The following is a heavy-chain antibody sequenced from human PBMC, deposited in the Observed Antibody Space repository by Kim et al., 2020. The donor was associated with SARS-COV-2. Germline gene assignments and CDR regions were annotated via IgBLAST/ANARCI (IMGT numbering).Heavy chain of an antibody. V-gene: IGHV3-30*18. CDR3: AKMGRSYDFWGAEEFDP. Sequence: GGSLRLSCAASGFTFSNFAMHWVRQAPGKGLEWVAVISHDEKNKYYSDSVKGRFTISRDNSKNTLYLQMNSLRPEDTAVYYCAKMGRSYDFWGAEEFDPWGQGTPVTVSS. CDR1: GFTFSNFA. J-gene: IGHJ5*02. CDR2: ISHDEKNK. D-gene: IGHD3-3*01.